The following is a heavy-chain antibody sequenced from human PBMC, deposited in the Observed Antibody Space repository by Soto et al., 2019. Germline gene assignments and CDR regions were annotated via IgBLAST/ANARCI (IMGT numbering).Heavy chain of an antibody. V-gene: IGHV5-51*01. CDR3: ARLYGSGWFYFSF. CDR1: GYSFTNYW. J-gene: IGHJ4*02. D-gene: IGHD6-19*01. Sequence: PGESLKISCQGSGYSFTNYWIAWVRQMPGKGLEWMGIIDPSDSETKYSPSFQGQVTISADKPVSTAYLQWRSLKSSDTAIYYCARLYGSGWFYFSFWGQGTLVTVSS. CDR2: IDPSDSET.